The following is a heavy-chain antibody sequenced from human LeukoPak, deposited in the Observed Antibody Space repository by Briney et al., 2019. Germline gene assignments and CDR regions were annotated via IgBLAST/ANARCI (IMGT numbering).Heavy chain of an antibody. CDR3: GRHGSSPYNYYAMDV. CDR2: LYDSGRT. Sequence: SETLSLTCTVSGGSISSYYWSWIRQPPGKGLEWIGYLYDSGRTNYNPSLERRVTISVDTSKNQFSLKLSSVTAADTAVYYCGRHGSSPYNYYAMDVWGQGTTVTVSS. V-gene: IGHV4-59*08. J-gene: IGHJ6*02. D-gene: IGHD6-13*01. CDR1: GGSISSYY.